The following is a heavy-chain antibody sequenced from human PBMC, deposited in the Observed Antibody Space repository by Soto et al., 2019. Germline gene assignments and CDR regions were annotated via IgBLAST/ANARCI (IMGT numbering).Heavy chain of an antibody. J-gene: IGHJ4*02. CDR1: GFTFGDYA. CDR2: IRSKAYGGTT. V-gene: IGHV3-49*03. D-gene: IGHD5-12*01. Sequence: GSLRLSCTASGFTFGDYAMSWFRQAPGKGLEWVGFIRSKAYGGTTEYAASVKGRFAISRDDSKSIAYLQMNSLKTEDTAVYYCTRDQSHYSGYDGGLLDYWGQGTLVTVSS. CDR3: TRDQSHYSGYDGGLLDY.